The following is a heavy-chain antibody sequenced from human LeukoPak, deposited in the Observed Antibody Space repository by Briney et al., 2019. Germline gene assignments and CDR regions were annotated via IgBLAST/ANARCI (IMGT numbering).Heavy chain of an antibody. CDR2: IYPGDSDT. CDR3: ARRGFGATIGYYYMDV. V-gene: IGHV5-51*01. D-gene: IGHD1-26*01. CDR1: GYSFTNYW. Sequence: GESLKISCKGSGYSFTNYWIGWVRQMPGKGLEWMGIIYPGDSDTRYSPSFQGQVTISADKSISTAYPQWSSLKASDTAIYYCARRGFGATIGYYYMDVWGKGTTVTVSS. J-gene: IGHJ6*03.